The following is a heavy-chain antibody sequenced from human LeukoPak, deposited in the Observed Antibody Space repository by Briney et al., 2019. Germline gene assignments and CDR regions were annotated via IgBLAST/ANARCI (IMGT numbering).Heavy chain of an antibody. J-gene: IGHJ3*01. V-gene: IGHV1-2*02. CDR1: GYSFTGYY. Sequence: GASVKVSCKASGYSFTGYYIHWVRQAPGQGLEWMGWINPSSDGTNYAQKFQGRVTMTRDTSISTAYMELSRLRSDDTAVDYCARAFSVDVWGQGTMVTVSS. CDR2: INPSSDGT. D-gene: IGHD3-3*02. CDR3: ARAFSVDV.